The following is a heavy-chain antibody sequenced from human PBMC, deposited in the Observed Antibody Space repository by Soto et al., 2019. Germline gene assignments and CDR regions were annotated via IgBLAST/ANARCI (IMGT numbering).Heavy chain of an antibody. D-gene: IGHD6-19*01. V-gene: IGHV1-3*01. CDR3: ARSSGWYALDI. J-gene: IGHJ3*02. Sequence: QVQIVQSGAEVQKPGASVKVSCKASGYTFSRFAIHWVRQAPGQSLEWTGWVNGGDGNTRYSQQFQGRVTLTRDTSTTTAYMKLSSLTSEDTAVYYCARSSGWYALDIWGKGTRVTVSS. CDR1: GYTFSRFA. CDR2: VNGGDGNT.